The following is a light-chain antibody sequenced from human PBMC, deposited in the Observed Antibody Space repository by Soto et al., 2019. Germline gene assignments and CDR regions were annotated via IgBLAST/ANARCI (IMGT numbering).Light chain of an antibody. CDR2: GAS. Sequence: EIVMTQSPATLSVSPGERATLSCRASQSISSNLAWYQQKPGQAPRLLIYGASTRATGIRATFSGSGSLTGFTLTIRSPQSEDLAVYYCQQYNNWPFTFGPGTKVDIK. V-gene: IGKV3-15*01. CDR3: QQYNNWPFT. CDR1: QSISSN. J-gene: IGKJ3*01.